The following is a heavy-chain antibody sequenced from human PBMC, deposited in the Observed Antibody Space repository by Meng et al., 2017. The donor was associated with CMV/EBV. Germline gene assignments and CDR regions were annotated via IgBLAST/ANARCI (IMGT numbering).Heavy chain of an antibody. CDR1: GFIFSSHV. J-gene: IGHJ6*02. Sequence: GESLKISCAASGFIFSSHVMHWVRQAPGKGLEWVAVISSDGSYEHYGDSVKGRFTISRDNSKSTLLLQMNSLRTEDTAVYYCARDGSKSRNFYYGMDVWGQGTTVT. CDR3: ARDGSKSRNFYYGMDV. V-gene: IGHV3-30*04. D-gene: IGHD2-15*01. CDR2: ISSDGSYE.